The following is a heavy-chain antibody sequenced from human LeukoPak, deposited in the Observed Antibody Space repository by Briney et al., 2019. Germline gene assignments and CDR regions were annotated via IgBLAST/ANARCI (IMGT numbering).Heavy chain of an antibody. D-gene: IGHD1-1*01. V-gene: IGHV3-48*01. J-gene: IGHJ4*02. CDR1: GFTFSSYG. Sequence: GGSLRLSCAASGFTFSSYGINWVRQAPGKGLEWVSYISSSSISIYYADSVKGRFTISRDNAKNSLYLQMNSLRVEDTAVYYCARGLNRYEADWGQGTLVTVPS. CDR2: ISSSSISI. CDR3: ARGLNRYEAD.